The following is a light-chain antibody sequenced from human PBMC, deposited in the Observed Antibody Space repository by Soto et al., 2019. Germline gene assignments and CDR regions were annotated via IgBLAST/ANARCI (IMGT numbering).Light chain of an antibody. V-gene: IGKV1-39*01. CDR3: QQSFSTLLIT. CDR1: QSINTY. J-gene: IGKJ5*01. CDR2: GTS. Sequence: DIQMTQSPSFLSASVGDRVTISCRASQSINTYLNWYQHKPGKAPKLLIYGTSDLQSGVPSRFSGGGSGTDFTLTISSLQPEDFATYYCQQSFSTLLITFGQGTRLESK.